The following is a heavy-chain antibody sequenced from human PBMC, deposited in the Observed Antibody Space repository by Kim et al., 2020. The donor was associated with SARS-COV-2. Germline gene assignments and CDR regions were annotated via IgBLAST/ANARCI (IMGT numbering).Heavy chain of an antibody. CDR3: ARVHAEYYYDSSGYSYFDY. V-gene: IGHV3-21*01. CDR2: ISSSSSYI. D-gene: IGHD3-22*01. J-gene: IGHJ4*02. CDR1: GFTFSSYS. Sequence: GGSLRLSCAASGFTFSSYSMNWVRQAPGKGLEWVSSISSSSSYIYYADSVKGRFTISRDNAKNSLYLRMNSLRAEDTAVYYCARVHAEYYYDSSGYSYFDYWCQGTLVTVSS.